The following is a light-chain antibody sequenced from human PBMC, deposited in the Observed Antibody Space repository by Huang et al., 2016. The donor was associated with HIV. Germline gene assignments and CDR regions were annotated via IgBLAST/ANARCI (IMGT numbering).Light chain of an antibody. CDR3: QQRSNWPPFT. V-gene: IGKV3-11*01. CDR2: DAS. J-gene: IGKJ3*01. Sequence: EILLTQSPATLSLSPGEKATLSCRASHDINTYLAWYQQKRGQAPRLLIYDASYRATDIPARFRGSGSGTNFTLTINNLEPEDFVVYFCQQRSNWPPFTFGPGTKVDVK. CDR1: HDINTY.